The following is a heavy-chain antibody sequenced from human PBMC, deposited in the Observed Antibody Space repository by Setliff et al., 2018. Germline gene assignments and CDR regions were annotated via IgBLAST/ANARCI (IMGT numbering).Heavy chain of an antibody. J-gene: IGHJ3*02. CDR3: ARLPGYCNGGNCYGYYTFDI. Sequence: SETLSLTCSVSGDSISSSSYYWGWIRQPPGKGLGWIGSINYSGITYYSPSLESRVIVSVDTSKNQFSLKLSSVTAADTAVYYCARLPGYCNGGNCYGYYTFDIWGQGTMVTVSS. CDR2: INYSGIT. V-gene: IGHV4-39*01. D-gene: IGHD2-15*01. CDR1: GDSISSSSYY.